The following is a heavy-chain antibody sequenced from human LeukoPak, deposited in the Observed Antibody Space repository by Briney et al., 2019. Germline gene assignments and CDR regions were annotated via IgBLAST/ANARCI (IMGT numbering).Heavy chain of an antibody. D-gene: IGHD6-19*01. CDR1: RFTFTSYA. CDR2: ISGSGGST. CDR3: AKAAGSDWIHYFDC. V-gene: IGHV3-23*01. Sequence: VGSPRLSSAASRFTFTSYAMSGGPQTPRKGLECGLTISGSGGSTYHAESVKGRFTISRDKSRNTLYLQMNSLRAEDTAVYYCAKAAGSDWIHYFDCWGQGTLVTVSS. J-gene: IGHJ4*02.